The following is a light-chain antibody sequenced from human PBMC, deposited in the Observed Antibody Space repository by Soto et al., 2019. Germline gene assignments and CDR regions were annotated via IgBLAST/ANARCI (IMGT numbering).Light chain of an antibody. J-gene: IGLJ2*01. CDR2: EVT. CDR3: SSYTSSSTLEVV. CDR1: SSDVGGYNY. V-gene: IGLV2-14*01. Sequence: QPVLTQPASVSGSPGQSITISCTGTSSDVGGYNYVSWYQQHPGKAPKLMIYEVTYRPSGVSNRFSGSRSGNTASLIISGLQAEDEADYYCSSYTSSSTLEVVFGGGTKLTVL.